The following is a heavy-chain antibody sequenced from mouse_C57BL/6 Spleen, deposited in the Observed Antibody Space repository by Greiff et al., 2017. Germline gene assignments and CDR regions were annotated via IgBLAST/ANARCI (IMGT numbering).Heavy chain of an antibody. D-gene: IGHD3-2*02. J-gene: IGHJ3*01. CDR3: ARIGDSSGYSWFAY. CDR1: GYSFTDYN. Sequence: VQLQQSGPELVKPGASVTISCKASGYSFTDYNMNWVKQSNGKSLEWIGVINPNYGTTNYNQKFKGKATLTVDQSSSTAYMQLNSLTSEDSAVYYCARIGDSSGYSWFAYWGQGTLVTVSA. V-gene: IGHV1-39*01. CDR2: INPNYGTT.